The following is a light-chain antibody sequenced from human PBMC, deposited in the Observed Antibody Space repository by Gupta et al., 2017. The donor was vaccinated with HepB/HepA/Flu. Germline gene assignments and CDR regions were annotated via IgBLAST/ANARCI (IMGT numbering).Light chain of an antibody. CDR1: QNIINW. J-gene: IGKJ1*01. Sequence: DIQMTQSPSTLSASVGDRVTITCRASQNIINWLAWYQQKPGKAPNLLIYKASNLESGVPSRFSGSGSGIEFTLTIISLQPDDFATYYCQHYYDYPWTFGQGTKVEI. V-gene: IGKV1-5*03. CDR3: QHYYDYPWT. CDR2: KAS.